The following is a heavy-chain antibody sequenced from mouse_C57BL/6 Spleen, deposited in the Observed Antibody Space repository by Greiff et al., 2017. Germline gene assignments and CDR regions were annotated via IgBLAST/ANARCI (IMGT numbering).Heavy chain of an antibody. V-gene: IGHV2-2*01. CDR3: ARNRKRRDYSLYDYAMDY. CDR1: GFSLTSYG. CDR2: IWSGGST. Sequence: QVQLQQSGPGLVQPSQSLSITCTVSGFSLTSYGVHWVRQSPGKGLEWLGVIWSGGSTDYNAAFISRLSISKDNTKSQVFFRMNMLQADDTAIYYCARNRKRRDYSLYDYAMDYWGQGTSVTVSS. D-gene: IGHD1-1*01. J-gene: IGHJ4*01.